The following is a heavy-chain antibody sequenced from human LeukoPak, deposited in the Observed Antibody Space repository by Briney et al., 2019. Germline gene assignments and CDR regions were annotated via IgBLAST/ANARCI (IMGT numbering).Heavy chain of an antibody. CDR2: IKQDGSEK. V-gene: IGHV3-7*01. D-gene: IGHD3-9*01. J-gene: IGHJ3*02. Sequence: GGSLRLSCAASGFTFRTYWMCWVRQAPGKGLEWVANIKQDGSEKYYVDSVKGRFTISRDNAKNSLYLQMNSLRAEDTAVYYCARDWYDNSDAFDIWGQGTMVTVSS. CDR1: GFTFRTYW. CDR3: ARDWYDNSDAFDI.